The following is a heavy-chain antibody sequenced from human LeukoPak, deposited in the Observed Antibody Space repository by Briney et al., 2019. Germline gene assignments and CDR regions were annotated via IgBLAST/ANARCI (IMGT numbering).Heavy chain of an antibody. J-gene: IGHJ6*02. V-gene: IGHV3-33*06. CDR3: AKVKSEYYFYYGMDV. CDR2: IWYDGSNK. D-gene: IGHD1-14*01. Sequence: GGSLRLSCAASGFTFSSYGMHWVRQAPGKGLEWVAVIWYDGSNKYYADSVKGRFTISRDNSKNTLYLQMNSLRAEDTAVYYCAKVKSEYYFYYGMDVWGRGTTVTVSS. CDR1: GFTFSSYG.